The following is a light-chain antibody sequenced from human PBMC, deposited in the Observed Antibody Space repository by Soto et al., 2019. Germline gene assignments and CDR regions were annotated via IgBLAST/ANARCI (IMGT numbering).Light chain of an antibody. CDR1: QGVSSA. CDR2: DAS. Sequence: AIQLTQSPSSLSASVGDRVTITCLASQGVSSALAWYQHKPGKAPKLLIYDASSLESGVPSRFSGSGSGTDFTLTITSLQPEDFATYYCQQFYYYPITFGQGTRLEIK. V-gene: IGKV1D-13*01. CDR3: QQFYYYPIT. J-gene: IGKJ5*01.